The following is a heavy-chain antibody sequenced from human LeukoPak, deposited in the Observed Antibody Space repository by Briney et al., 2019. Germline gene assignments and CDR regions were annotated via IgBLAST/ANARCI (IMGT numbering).Heavy chain of an antibody. V-gene: IGHV3-11*04. D-gene: IGHD3-10*01. J-gene: IGHJ4*02. CDR3: AREAQIITMVRGYFDY. CDR1: GFTFSDYY. CDR2: ISSSGSTI. Sequence: GWSLRLSCAASGFTFSDYYMSWIRQAPGKGLAWVSYISSSGSTIYYADSVKGRFTISRENAKNSLYLQMNSLRAEDTAVYYCAREAQIITMVRGYFDYWGQGTLVTVSS.